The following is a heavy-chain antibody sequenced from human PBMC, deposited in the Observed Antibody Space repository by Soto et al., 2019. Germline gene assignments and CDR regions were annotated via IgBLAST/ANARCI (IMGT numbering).Heavy chain of an antibody. D-gene: IGHD3-10*01. CDR3: AKARGVSTPAPGSY. Sequence: ASVKVSCKASGGTFSSYAISWVRQAPGQGLEWMGGIIPIFGTANYAQKFQGRVTITADESTSTAYMELSSLRSEDTAVYYCAKARGVSTPAPGSYWGQGIQVTVSS. CDR1: GGTFSSYA. CDR2: IIPIFGTA. V-gene: IGHV1-69*13. J-gene: IGHJ1*01.